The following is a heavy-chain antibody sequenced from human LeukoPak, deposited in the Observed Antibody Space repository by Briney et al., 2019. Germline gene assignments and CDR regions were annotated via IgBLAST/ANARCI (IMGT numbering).Heavy chain of an antibody. Sequence: ASVTVSCKASGYTFTSYYMHWVRQAPGQGLEWMGLINPSGGSRTHAQKFQGRVTMTRDTSTSTVYMEMSSLSFEDTAVYYCARGGSITARPESYGMDVWGQGTTVTVSS. V-gene: IGHV1-46*01. D-gene: IGHD6-6*01. CDR2: INPSGGSR. CDR1: GYTFTSYY. J-gene: IGHJ6*02. CDR3: ARGGSITARPESYGMDV.